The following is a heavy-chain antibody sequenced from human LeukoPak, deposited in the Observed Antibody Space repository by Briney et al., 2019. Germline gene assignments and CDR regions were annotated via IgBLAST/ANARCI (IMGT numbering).Heavy chain of an antibody. CDR1: GGSFSGYY. D-gene: IGHD6-25*01. V-gene: IGHV4-34*01. Sequence: PSETLSLTCAVYGGSFSGYYWSWIRQPPGKGLEWIGEINHGGSTNYNPSLKSRVTISVDTSKNQFSLKLTSVTAADTAVYYCAREAAGQWFDPWGQGTLVTVSS. CDR3: AREAAGQWFDP. J-gene: IGHJ5*02. CDR2: INHGGST.